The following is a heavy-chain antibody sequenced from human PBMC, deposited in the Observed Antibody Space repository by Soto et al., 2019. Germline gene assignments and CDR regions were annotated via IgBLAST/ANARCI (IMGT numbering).Heavy chain of an antibody. J-gene: IGHJ5*02. CDR1: GFTFNNYT. D-gene: IGHD1-1*01. CDR3: ARNDRDTPHWFDP. CDR2: ISYDGSNK. Sequence: GGSLRLSCAASGFTFNNYTMHWVRQAPGKGLEWVAVISYDGSNKYYADSVKGRFTISRDNSKNTLYLQMHSLRAEDTAVFYCARNDRDTPHWFDPWGQGTLVTVSS. V-gene: IGHV3-30-3*01.